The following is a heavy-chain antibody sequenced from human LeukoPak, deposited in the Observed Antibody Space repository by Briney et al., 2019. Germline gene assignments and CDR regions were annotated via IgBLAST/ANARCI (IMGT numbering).Heavy chain of an antibody. CDR3: ARGPRYFDWLFSGMYYFDY. CDR1: GGSFSGYY. J-gene: IGHJ4*02. CDR2: INHSENT. Sequence: SETLSLTCAVYGGSFSGYYWSWIRQPPGKGLEWIGEINHSENTYYNPTLKSRVTISVDTSKNQFSLKLNSVTAADTAVYYCARGPRYFDWLFSGMYYFDYWGQGTLVTVSS. V-gene: IGHV4-34*01. D-gene: IGHD3-9*01.